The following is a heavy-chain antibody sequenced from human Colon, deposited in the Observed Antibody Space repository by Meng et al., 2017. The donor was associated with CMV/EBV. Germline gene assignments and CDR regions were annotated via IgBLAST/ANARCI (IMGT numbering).Heavy chain of an antibody. V-gene: IGHV3-11*01. CDR2: ISSNARTT. CDR3: ARALSGDGMDV. D-gene: IGHD3-10*01. CDR1: GFPFSDYY. J-gene: IGHJ6*02. Sequence: GGSLRLSCAASGFPFSDYYMSWIRQAPGKGLEWVAYISSNARTTYYAESVKGRFTISSDNAKNSLYLQMNSLRAEDTALYYCARALSGDGMDVWGQGTTVTVSS.